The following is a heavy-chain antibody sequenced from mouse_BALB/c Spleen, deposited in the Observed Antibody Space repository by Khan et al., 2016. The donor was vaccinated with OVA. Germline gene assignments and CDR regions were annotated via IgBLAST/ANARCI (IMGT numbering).Heavy chain of an antibody. Sequence: QVQLKESGAELVRPGASVTLSCKASGYTFTDYEVHWVKQTPVHGLEWIGVIDPETGGTAYNQKFKGKATLTADKSSSTAYMELRSLTSEDSAVYCWTRDGSTYGWYFDVWGAGTTVTVSS. J-gene: IGHJ1*01. CDR2: IDPETGGT. D-gene: IGHD1-1*01. V-gene: IGHV1-15*01. CDR3: TRDGSTYGWYFDV. CDR1: GYTFTDYE.